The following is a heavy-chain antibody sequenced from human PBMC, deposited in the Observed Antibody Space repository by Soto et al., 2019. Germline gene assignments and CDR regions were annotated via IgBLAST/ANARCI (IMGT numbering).Heavy chain of an antibody. CDR3: AKDMLGEWLCNVASMYSN. V-gene: IGHV3-23*01. D-gene: IGHD3-3*01. J-gene: IGHJ4*02. CDR1: GFTFSSYA. Sequence: EVQLLESGGGLVQPGGSLRLSCAASGFTFSSYAMSWVRQAPGKGLEWVSAISGSGGSTYYADSVKGRFTISRDNSKNTLYLQMNSLRAEDTAVYYCAKDMLGEWLCNVASMYSNWGQGTLVTVSS. CDR2: ISGSGGST.